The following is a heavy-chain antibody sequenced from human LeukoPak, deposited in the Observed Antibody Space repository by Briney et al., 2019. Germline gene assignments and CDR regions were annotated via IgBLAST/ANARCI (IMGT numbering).Heavy chain of an antibody. CDR2: LYTSGRT. CDR1: GGSMSIDY. Sequence: SETLSLTCTVSGGSMSIDYWSWIRQPAGKGLEWVGLLYTSGRTNYNASLKSRLTMSVDTSKSQFSLKLNSVTAADTAVYYCASDFTYWGQGTLVTVSS. CDR3: ASDFTY. V-gene: IGHV4-4*07. J-gene: IGHJ4*02.